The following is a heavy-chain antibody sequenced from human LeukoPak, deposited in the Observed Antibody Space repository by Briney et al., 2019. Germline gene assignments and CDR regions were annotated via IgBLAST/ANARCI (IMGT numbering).Heavy chain of an antibody. CDR2: IKSKTDGGTT. J-gene: IGHJ4*02. V-gene: IGHV3-15*01. CDR3: TTEDPLTWIQLWLLPLFDY. Sequence: GGSLRLSCAASGFTFSNARMSWVRQAPGKGLEWVGRIKSKTDGGTTDYAAPVKGRFTISRDDSKNTLYLQMNSLKTEDTAVYYCTTEDPLTWIQLWLLPLFDYWGQGTLVTVSS. D-gene: IGHD5-18*01. CDR1: GFTFSNAR.